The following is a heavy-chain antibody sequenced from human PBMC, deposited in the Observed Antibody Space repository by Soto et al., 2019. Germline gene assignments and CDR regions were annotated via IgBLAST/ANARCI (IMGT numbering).Heavy chain of an antibody. V-gene: IGHV4-59*01. J-gene: IGHJ4*02. CDR1: GGSISSYY. CDR2: IYYSGST. CDR3: ARLTNDSVWGSNRNYLDY. D-gene: IGHD3-16*01. Sequence: SETLSLTCTVSGGSISSYYWSWIRQPPGKGLEWIGYIYYSGSTNYNPSLKSRVTISVDTSKNQFSLKLSSVTAADTAVYYCARLTNDSVWGSNRNYLDYGGKGPLVPSP.